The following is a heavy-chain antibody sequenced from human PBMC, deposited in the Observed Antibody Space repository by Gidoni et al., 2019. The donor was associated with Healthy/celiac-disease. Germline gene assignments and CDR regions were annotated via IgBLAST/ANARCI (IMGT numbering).Heavy chain of an antibody. D-gene: IGHD3-22*01. J-gene: IGHJ4*02. CDR2: ISGSGGST. V-gene: IGHV3-23*01. CDR3: AKDWADSSGYYELTPLDY. Sequence: EVQLLESGGGLVQPGGSLRLSCAASGFTFSSYAMSWVRQAPGKGLEWVSAISGSGGSTYYADSVKGRFTISRDNSKNTLYLQMNSLRAEDTAVYYCAKDWADSSGYYELTPLDYWGQGTLVTVSS. CDR1: GFTFSSYA.